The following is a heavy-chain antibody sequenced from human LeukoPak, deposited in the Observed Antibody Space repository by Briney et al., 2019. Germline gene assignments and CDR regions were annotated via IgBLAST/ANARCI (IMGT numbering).Heavy chain of an antibody. J-gene: IGHJ6*03. CDR2: IRSYSSYI. CDR3: ARDPYSGNYGNYYYYYMDV. Sequence: GGSLRLSCAASGFKFETYNFNWVRQAPGKGLEWVATIRSYSSYIHYGDSVKGRFTISRDDAKKSLYLQMNSLGPEDTAVYYCARDPYSGNYGNYYYYYMDVWGKGTTVTISS. CDR1: GFKFETYN. D-gene: IGHD1-26*01. V-gene: IGHV3-21*01.